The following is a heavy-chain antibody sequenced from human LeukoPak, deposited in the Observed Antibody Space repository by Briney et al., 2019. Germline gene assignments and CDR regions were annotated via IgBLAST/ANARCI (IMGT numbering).Heavy chain of an antibody. CDR1: GFSLSTSGVG. CDR2: IYWDDDK. V-gene: IGHV2-5*02. CDR3: AHSPTWGTTGTTFDY. J-gene: IGHJ4*02. D-gene: IGHD1-1*01. Sequence: GPTLVNPTQTLTLTCTFSGFSLSTSGVGVGWIRQPPKKALARLTLIYWDDDKRYSPSLKSRLTITKDTSKNQVDLTMANMDPVDTATYYCAHSPTWGTTGTTFDYWGQGTLVTVSS.